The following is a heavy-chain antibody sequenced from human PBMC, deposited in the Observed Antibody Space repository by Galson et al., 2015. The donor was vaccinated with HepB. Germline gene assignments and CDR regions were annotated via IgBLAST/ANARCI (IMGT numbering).Heavy chain of an antibody. CDR1: GYTFTTYW. CDR2: IYPGDSDT. J-gene: IGHJ3*02. V-gene: IGHV5-51*03. CDR3: ARSIAVAGSTRAFDI. Sequence: QSGAEVKKPGESLKMSCEGSGYTFTTYWIAWVRQMPGKGLEWMGSIYPGDSDTRYSPSFQGQVTISADKSISTAYLQWSSLKASDTAMYYCARSIAVAGSTRAFDIWGQGTMVTVSS. D-gene: IGHD6-19*01.